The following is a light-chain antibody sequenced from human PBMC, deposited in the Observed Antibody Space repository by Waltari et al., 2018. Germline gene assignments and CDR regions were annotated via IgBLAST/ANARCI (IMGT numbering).Light chain of an antibody. J-gene: IGLJ1*01. V-gene: IGLV2-11*01. CDR3: CAFAGSYTYV. CDR1: SRDVGGYDY. Sequence: QSALTQPRSVSGSPGQSVTISCAGTSRDVGGYDYVSWFQQHPGMVPKLLIYDVNERPPDVPCRFSGSKSANTAALTISGLQTEDEADYYCCAFAGSYTYVFGSGTRVTVL. CDR2: DVN.